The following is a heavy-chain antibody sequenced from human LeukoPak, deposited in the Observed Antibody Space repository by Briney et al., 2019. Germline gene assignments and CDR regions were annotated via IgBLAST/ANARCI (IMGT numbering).Heavy chain of an antibody. V-gene: IGHV4-31*03. CDR3: ARGHNFDWFDP. CDR2: IYYSGST. J-gene: IGHJ5*02. CDR1: GGSISSGGYY. D-gene: IGHD1-1*01. Sequence: PSQTLSLTYTVSGGSISSGGYYWSWIRQHPGKGLEWIGYIYYSGSTYYNPSLKSRVTISVDTSKNQFSLKLSSVTAADTAVYYCARGHNFDWFDPWGQGTLVTVSS.